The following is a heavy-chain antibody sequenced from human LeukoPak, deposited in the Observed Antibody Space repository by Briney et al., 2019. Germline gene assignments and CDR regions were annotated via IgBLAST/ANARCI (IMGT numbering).Heavy chain of an antibody. CDR1: GFTFSTYW. J-gene: IGHJ5*02. D-gene: IGHD2/OR15-2a*01. V-gene: IGHV3-74*01. Sequence: PGGSLRLSCAASGFTFSTYWMHWVRQAPGKGLVWVSRIDYDGINTNYADSVKGRFSISRDNAENILYLQMSSLRADDTAVYYCVRGDFQPTWGQGTLVTVSS. CDR3: VRGDFQPT. CDR2: IDYDGINT.